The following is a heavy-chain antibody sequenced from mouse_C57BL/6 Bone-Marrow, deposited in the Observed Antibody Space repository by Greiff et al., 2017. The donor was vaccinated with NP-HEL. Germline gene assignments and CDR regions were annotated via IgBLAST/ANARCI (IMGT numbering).Heavy chain of an antibody. Sequence: EVMLVESGGDLVKPGGSLKLSCAASGFTFSSYGMSWVRQTPDKRLEWVATISSGGSYTYYPDSVKGRFTISRDNAKNTLYLQMSSLKSEDTAMYYCARWSYWYFDVWGTGTTVTVSS. CDR2: ISSGGSYT. CDR1: GFTFSSYG. V-gene: IGHV5-6*01. J-gene: IGHJ1*03. CDR3: ARWSYWYFDV.